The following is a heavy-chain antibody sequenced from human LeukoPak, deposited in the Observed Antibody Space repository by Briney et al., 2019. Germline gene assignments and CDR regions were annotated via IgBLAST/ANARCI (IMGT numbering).Heavy chain of an antibody. Sequence: GGSLRLSCAASGFTFTRHWMHWVRQAPGKGLEWVSRIKTDGTNTIYADFVEGRFTISRDNARNTLYPQMSSLRAGDTAVYYCGGSEDGYIDYWGQGTLVTVSS. CDR3: GGSEDGYIDY. D-gene: IGHD5-24*01. V-gene: IGHV3-74*01. J-gene: IGHJ4*02. CDR2: IKTDGTNT. CDR1: GFTFTRHW.